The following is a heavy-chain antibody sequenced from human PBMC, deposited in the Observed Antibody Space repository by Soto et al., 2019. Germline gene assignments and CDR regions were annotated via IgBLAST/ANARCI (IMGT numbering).Heavy chain of an antibody. CDR3: ARKFWSGPHDAFDI. D-gene: IGHD3-3*01. J-gene: IGHJ3*02. Sequence: SVKVSCKASGGSFSSYAISWVRQAPGQGLEWMGGIIPIFGTANYAQKFQGRVTITADESTSTAYMELSSLRSEDTAVYYCARKFWSGPHDAFDIWGQGTMVTVSS. CDR1: GGSFSSYA. CDR2: IIPIFGTA. V-gene: IGHV1-69*13.